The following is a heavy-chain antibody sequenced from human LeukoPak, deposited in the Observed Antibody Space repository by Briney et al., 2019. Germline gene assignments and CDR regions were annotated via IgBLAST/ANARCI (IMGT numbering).Heavy chain of an antibody. Sequence: SETLSLTCTVSGGSISSYYWSWIRQPPGKGLEWIGYIYYSGSTNYNPSLKSRVTISVDTSKNQFSLKLSSVTAADTAVYYCARRGYTYGQFDYWGQGTLVTVSS. J-gene: IGHJ4*02. V-gene: IGHV4-59*01. D-gene: IGHD5-18*01. CDR3: ARRGYTYGQFDY. CDR2: IYYSGST. CDR1: GGSISSYY.